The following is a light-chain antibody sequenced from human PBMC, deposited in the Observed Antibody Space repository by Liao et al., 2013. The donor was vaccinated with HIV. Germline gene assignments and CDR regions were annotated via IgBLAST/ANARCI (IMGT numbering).Light chain of an antibody. CDR1: NIGSKS. J-gene: IGLJ1*01. V-gene: IGLV3-21*01. Sequence: SYELTQPPSVSVAPEKTARITCGGNNIGSKSVHWYQQKPGQAPVVVIYFDSDRPSGIPERFSGSNSGNTATLTISRVEAGDEADYYCQAWDSSSYVFGTGTKVTVL. CDR3: QAWDSSSYV. CDR2: FDS.